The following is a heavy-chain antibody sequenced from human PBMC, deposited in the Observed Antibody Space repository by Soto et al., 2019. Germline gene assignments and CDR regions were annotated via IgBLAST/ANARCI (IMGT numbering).Heavy chain of an antibody. J-gene: IGHJ2*01. CDR2: ISISSGNT. V-gene: IGHV1-18*04. Sequence: ASVKVSCKASGYTFSDYGITWVRQAPGQGLEWMGWISISSGNTHFEESLQGRVTMTSDKTSTAYMELWRLRSDDSAMYYCARSYNYGSYWYFDLWGRGTLVTVSS. CDR3: ARSYNYGSYWYFDL. D-gene: IGHD3-10*01. CDR1: GYTFSDYG.